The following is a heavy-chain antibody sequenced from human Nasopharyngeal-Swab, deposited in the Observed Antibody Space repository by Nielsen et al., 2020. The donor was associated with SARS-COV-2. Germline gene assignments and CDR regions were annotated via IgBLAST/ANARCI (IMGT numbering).Heavy chain of an antibody. V-gene: IGHV3-48*01. CDR1: GFTFSSYR. D-gene: IGHD2/OR15-2a*01. CDR3: ARDEGGVIGRDAFDI. Sequence: GSLILSCAASGFTFSSYRMNWVRQPPGKGLEWGSYISSSSTTIFYADSVKGRFTISRDNAKNALFLQMNSLRAEDTAVYYCARDEGGVIGRDAFDIWGQGTMVTVSS. J-gene: IGHJ3*02. CDR2: ISSSSTTI.